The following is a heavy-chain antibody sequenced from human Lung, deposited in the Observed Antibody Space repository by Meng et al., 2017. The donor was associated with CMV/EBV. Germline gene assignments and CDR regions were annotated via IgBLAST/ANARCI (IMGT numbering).Heavy chain of an antibody. CDR1: GGSFSGYY. CDR2: INHSGST. CDR3: ARARVVPAYYYGMDV. V-gene: IGHV4-34*01. Sequence: LSCAVFGGSFSGYYWSWIRQPPGKGLEWIGEINHSGSTNYNPSLKSRVTISVDTSKNQFSLKLSSVTAADTAVYYCARARVVPAYYYGMDVWGQGTTVTVSS. J-gene: IGHJ6*02. D-gene: IGHD2-2*01.